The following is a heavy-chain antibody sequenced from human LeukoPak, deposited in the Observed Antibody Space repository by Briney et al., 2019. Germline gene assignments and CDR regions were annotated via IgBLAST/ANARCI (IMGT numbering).Heavy chain of an antibody. CDR1: GGSISSGGYY. V-gene: IGHV4-31*03. Sequence: SETLSLTCTVSGGSISSGGYYWSWIRQHPGKGLEWIGYIYYSGSTYYNPSLKSRVTISVDTSKNQFSLKLSSVTAADTAVYYCARVSGSSSWYDKKNWFDLWGQGTLVTVSS. CDR3: ARVSGSSSWYDKKNWFDL. D-gene: IGHD6-13*01. J-gene: IGHJ5*02. CDR2: IYYSGST.